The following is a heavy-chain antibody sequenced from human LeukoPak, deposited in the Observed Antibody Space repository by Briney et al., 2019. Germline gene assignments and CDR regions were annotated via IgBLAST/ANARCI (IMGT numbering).Heavy chain of an antibody. CDR1: GFTFDSYS. J-gene: IGHJ4*02. D-gene: IGHD2/OR15-2a*01. CDR2: IASTSSPI. CDR3: ARDGSNSGPDFDY. V-gene: IGHV3-48*02. Sequence: GGSLRLSCAASGFTFDSYSMNWVRQAPGKGLEWVSYIASTSSPIYYADSVKGRFTISRDNARNSLHLQMNSLRDEDTAVYYCARDGSNSGPDFDYWGQGILVTVSS.